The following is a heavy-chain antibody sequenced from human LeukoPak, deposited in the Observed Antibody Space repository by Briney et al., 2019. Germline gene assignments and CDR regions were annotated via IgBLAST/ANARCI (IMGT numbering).Heavy chain of an antibody. V-gene: IGHV3-23*01. D-gene: IGHD3-22*01. CDR1: GFTFSTYA. CDR3: AKEPPLSQGSLPHFDD. Sequence: QPGGSLRLSCAGSGFTFSTYAMTWVRQAPGKGLEWVSSITGPGSGTYYADSVKGRFTISRDNSKNTLYLQMNSLRAEDTAVYYCAKEPPLSQGSLPHFDDWGQGTLVTVSS. J-gene: IGHJ4*02. CDR2: ITGPGSGT.